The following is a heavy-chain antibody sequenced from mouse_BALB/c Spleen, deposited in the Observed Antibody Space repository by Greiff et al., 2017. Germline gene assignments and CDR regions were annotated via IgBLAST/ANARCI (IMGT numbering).Heavy chain of an antibody. D-gene: IGHD3-1*01. CDR3: ARNPGDWYFDV. CDR1: GYSITSDYA. CDR2: ISYSGST. Sequence: EVKLVESGPGLVKPSQSLSLTCTVTGYSITSDYAWNWIRQFPGNKLEWMGYISYSGSTSYNPSLKSRISITRDTSKNQFFLQLNSVTTEDTATYYCARNPGDWYFDVWGAGTTVTVSS. V-gene: IGHV3-2*02. J-gene: IGHJ1*01.